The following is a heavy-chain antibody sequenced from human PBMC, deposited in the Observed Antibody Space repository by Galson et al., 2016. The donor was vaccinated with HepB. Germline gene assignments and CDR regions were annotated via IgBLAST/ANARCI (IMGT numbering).Heavy chain of an antibody. Sequence: TLSLTCTVSGDSIISGNYYWTWIRHHPGKGLEWIGFIYYSGSTYYNPSLKSRVSISIDTSNNHFSLNLMSVTAADTAVYYCARDHGDHPLFDSWGQGTLVTVSS. CDR3: ARDHGDHPLFDS. D-gene: IGHD4-17*01. CDR1: GDSIISGNYY. V-gene: IGHV4-31*03. CDR2: IYYSGST. J-gene: IGHJ4*02.